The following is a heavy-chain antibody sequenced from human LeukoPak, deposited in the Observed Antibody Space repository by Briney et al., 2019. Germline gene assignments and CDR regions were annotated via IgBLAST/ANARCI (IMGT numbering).Heavy chain of an antibody. Sequence: SCKASGGTFSSYAMSRVRQAPGKGLEWVSAISGSGGSTYYADSVKGRFTISRDNSKNTLYLQMNSLRAEDTAVYYCATNTAMVPYYYYYYMDVWGKGTTVTVSS. V-gene: IGHV3-23*01. CDR2: ISGSGGST. CDR1: GGTFSSYA. D-gene: IGHD5-18*01. J-gene: IGHJ6*03. CDR3: ATNTAMVPYYYYYYMDV.